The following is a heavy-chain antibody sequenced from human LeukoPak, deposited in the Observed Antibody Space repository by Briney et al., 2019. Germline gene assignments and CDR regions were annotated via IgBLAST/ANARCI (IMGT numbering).Heavy chain of an antibody. V-gene: IGHV3-7*01. J-gene: IGHJ4*02. D-gene: IGHD2-8*01. CDR2: IKQDGSEK. CDR3: ARDRREYCTNGVCYAGYFDY. Sequence: GGSLRLSCAASGFTFSSYWMSWVRQAPGKGLEWVANIKQDGSEKYYVDSVKGRFTISRDNAKNSLYLQMNSLRAEDTAVYYCARDRREYCTNGVCYAGYFDYWGQGTLVTVSS. CDR1: GFTFSSYW.